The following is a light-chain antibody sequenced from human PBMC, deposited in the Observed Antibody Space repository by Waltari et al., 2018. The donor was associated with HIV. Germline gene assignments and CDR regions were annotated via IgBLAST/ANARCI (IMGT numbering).Light chain of an antibody. Sequence: SYVLTQAPSVSVTPGQTAYITCDGDDIGNKSVNWYQQKTGQAPLLVLYGDKDRPTGVPDRFSGSNSAIRATLTIVAVEAGDEADYYCQVRDSGVVLGGGTKLTVL. CDR2: GDK. CDR3: QVRDSGVV. V-gene: IGLV3-21*02. CDR1: DIGNKS. J-gene: IGLJ2*01.